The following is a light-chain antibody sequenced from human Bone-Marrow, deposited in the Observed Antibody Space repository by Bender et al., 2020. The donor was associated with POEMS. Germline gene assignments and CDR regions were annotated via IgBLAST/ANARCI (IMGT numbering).Light chain of an antibody. Sequence: QSALTQPASVSGSPGQSISISCTGTSSDVASYNLVSWFQQHPGKAPKLLIYEVNTRPSGVPDRFPGSKSGNTASLTVSGLQAEDEADYYCGAYAGRNTYVLFGGGTKLTVL. CDR2: EVN. V-gene: IGLV2-23*02. CDR1: SSDVASYNL. J-gene: IGLJ2*01. CDR3: GAYAGRNTYVL.